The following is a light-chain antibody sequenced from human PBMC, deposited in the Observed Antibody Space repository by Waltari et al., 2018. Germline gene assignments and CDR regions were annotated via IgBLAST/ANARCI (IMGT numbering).Light chain of an antibody. CDR2: RSD. CDR1: ASNIGGNV. J-gene: IGLJ3*02. V-gene: IGLV1-44*01. Sequence: QSVLTQPPSASGTPGQRVTISCSGSASNIGGNVVNWYQQLPGKAPKLLIYRSDHRPSGVPDRFSGSKSGTSASLAISGLLSDDEADYYWAAWDDSLHGHWVFGGGTKVTVL. CDR3: AAWDDSLHGHWV.